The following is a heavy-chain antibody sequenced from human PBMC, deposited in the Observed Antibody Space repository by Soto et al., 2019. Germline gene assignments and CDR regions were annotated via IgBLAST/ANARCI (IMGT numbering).Heavy chain of an antibody. J-gene: IGHJ6*02. CDR1: GDTFSSYA. CDR2: IIPIFGTA. D-gene: IGHD1-26*01. Sequence: SVKVSCKASGDTFSSYAISWVRQAPGRGLEWMGGIIPIFGTANYAQKFQGRVTITADESTSTAYMELSSLRSEDTAVYYCARVNPSVIVGATGEGGVHGYHYGMDVWGQGTTVTVSS. V-gene: IGHV1-69*13. CDR3: ARVNPSVIVGATGEGGVHGYHYGMDV.